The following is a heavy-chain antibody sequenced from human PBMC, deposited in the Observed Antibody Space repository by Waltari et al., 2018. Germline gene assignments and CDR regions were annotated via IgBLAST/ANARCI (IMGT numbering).Heavy chain of an antibody. Sequence: QVQLQESGPGLVKPSQTLSLTCPVSGGSISSGGYYWSWIRQHPGKGLEWIGYIYYSGSTYYNPSLKSRVTISVDTSKNQFSLKLSSVTAADTAVYYCAGNSRYYYYYMDVWGKGTTVTVSS. J-gene: IGHJ6*03. CDR1: GGSISSGGYY. CDR3: AGNSRYYYYYMDV. V-gene: IGHV4-31*03. CDR2: IYYSGST. D-gene: IGHD3-22*01.